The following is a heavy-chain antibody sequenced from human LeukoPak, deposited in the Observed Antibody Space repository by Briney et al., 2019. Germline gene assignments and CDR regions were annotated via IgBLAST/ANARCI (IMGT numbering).Heavy chain of an antibody. CDR2: ISGRGVTT. V-gene: IGHV3-23*01. Sequence: GGSLRLSCVASGFTFSSYAMGWVRQAPGKGLEWVSAISGRGVTTHYAGSVKGRFSISRDNSKNTLYLQMDSLRAEDTALYYCAKRVVVGATSPYSDFQDWGQGTLVTVSS. CDR1: GFTFSSYA. CDR3: AKRVVVGATSPYSDFQD. J-gene: IGHJ1*01. D-gene: IGHD1-26*01.